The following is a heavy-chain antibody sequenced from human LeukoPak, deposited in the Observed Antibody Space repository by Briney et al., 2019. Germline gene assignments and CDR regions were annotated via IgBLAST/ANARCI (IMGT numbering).Heavy chain of an antibody. CDR2: IYHSGST. Sequence: SETLSLTCTVSGGSISSGSYYWGWIRQPPGKGLEWIGSIYHSGSTYYNPSLKSRVTISVDTSKNQFSLKLSSVTAADTAVYYCARDPVGSFDYWGQGTLVTVSS. D-gene: IGHD3-10*01. J-gene: IGHJ4*02. CDR1: GGSISSGSYY. CDR3: ARDPVGSFDY. V-gene: IGHV4-39*07.